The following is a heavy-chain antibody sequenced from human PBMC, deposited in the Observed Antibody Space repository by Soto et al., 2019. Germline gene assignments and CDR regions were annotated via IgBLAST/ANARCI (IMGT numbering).Heavy chain of an antibody. CDR2: MYNTGST. J-gene: IGHJ6*02. Sequence: PSQNLSLTWTVSGGSIGGHYWSWMRQPPGKGLEWIGYMYNTGSTVYNPSFKSRVTISVDTSKNQFSLKLNSVTAADTAVYYCARDLWGYCGTDCYPLDVWGQGTTVT. V-gene: IGHV4-59*11. CDR3: ARDLWGYCGTDCYPLDV. CDR1: GGSIGGHY. D-gene: IGHD2-21*02.